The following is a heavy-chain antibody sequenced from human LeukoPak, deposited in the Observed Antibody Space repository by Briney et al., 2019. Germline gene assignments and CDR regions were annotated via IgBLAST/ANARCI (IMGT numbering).Heavy chain of an antibody. CDR1: GLTAGDYY. J-gene: IGHJ3*02. D-gene: IGHD1-1*01. CDR3: VRVQTGGAFDI. Sequence: HPGRSLRLSCAASGLTAGDYYMDWVRQTPGKGLEWVCRSRNEGNSYSTDFAATVKGRFTISRDESKNSLFLQMNGLKIEDTAVYYCVRVQTGGAFDIWGQGTMVTVST. V-gene: IGHV3-72*01. CDR2: SRNEGNSYST.